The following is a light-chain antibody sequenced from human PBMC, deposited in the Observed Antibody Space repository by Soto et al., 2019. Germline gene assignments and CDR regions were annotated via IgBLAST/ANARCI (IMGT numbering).Light chain of an antibody. Sequence: DIQMTQSPSTLSASVGDRVTISCRAAQNIANWLAWYQQKPGKPPNLLIYDAFTLESGVPSRFSGSGGGTEFTLTIRSLQPDDFATYYCQQYNSYWTFGQGTKVEVK. J-gene: IGKJ1*01. CDR3: QQYNSYWT. CDR2: DAF. V-gene: IGKV1-5*01. CDR1: QNIANW.